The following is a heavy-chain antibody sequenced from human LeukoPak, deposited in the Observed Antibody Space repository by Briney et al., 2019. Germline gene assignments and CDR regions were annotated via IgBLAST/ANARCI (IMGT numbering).Heavy chain of an antibody. J-gene: IGHJ4*02. D-gene: IGHD2-2*01. CDR3: AKDSDCSSTSCLGIFDY. V-gene: IGHV3-23*01. CDR1: GFTFSSYA. Sequence: GGSLRPSCAASGFTFSSYAMSWVRQAPGKGLEWVSAISGSGGSTYYADSVKGRFTISRDNSKNTLYLQMNSLRAEDTAVYYCAKDSDCSSTSCLGIFDYWGQGTLVTVSS. CDR2: ISGSGGST.